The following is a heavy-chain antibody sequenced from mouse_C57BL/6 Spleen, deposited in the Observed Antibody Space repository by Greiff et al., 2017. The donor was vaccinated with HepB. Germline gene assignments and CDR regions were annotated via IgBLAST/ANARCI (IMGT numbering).Heavy chain of an antibody. V-gene: IGHV5-17*01. CDR1: GFTFSDYG. J-gene: IGHJ1*03. Sequence: DVKLVESGGGLVKPGGSLKLSCAASGFTFSDYGMHWVRQAPEKGLEWVAYISSGSSTIYYADTVKGRFTISRDNAKNTLFLQMTSLRSEDTAMYYCARRDYDVWYFDVWGTGTTVTVSS. D-gene: IGHD2-4*01. CDR3: ARRDYDVWYFDV. CDR2: ISSGSSTI.